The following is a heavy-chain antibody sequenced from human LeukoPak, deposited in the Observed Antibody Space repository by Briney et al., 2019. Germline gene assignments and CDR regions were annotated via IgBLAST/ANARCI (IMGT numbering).Heavy chain of an antibody. D-gene: IGHD3-3*01. CDR2: IRSKAYGGTT. CDR1: GFTFSSHW. V-gene: IGHV3-49*04. J-gene: IGHJ4*02. Sequence: GGSLRLSCADSGFTFSSHWMHWVRQAPGKGLEWVGFIRSKAYGGTTEYAASVKGRFTISRDDSKSIAYLQMNSLKTEDTAVYYCTRADDFWSGPVFDYWGQGTLVTVSS. CDR3: TRADDFWSGPVFDY.